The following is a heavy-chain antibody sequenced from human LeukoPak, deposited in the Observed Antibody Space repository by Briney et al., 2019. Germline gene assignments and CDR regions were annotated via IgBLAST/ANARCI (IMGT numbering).Heavy chain of an antibody. CDR2: INPSGGST. Sequence: GASVNVSCKASGYTFTRYYMHWVRQAPGQGLEWMGIINPSGGSTSYAQKFQGRVTMTRDTSTSTVYMELSSLRSEDTAVYYCARDRSLYGDYGNDAFDIWGQGTMVTVSS. CDR1: GYTFTRYY. D-gene: IGHD4-17*01. J-gene: IGHJ3*02. V-gene: IGHV1-46*01. CDR3: ARDRSLYGDYGNDAFDI.